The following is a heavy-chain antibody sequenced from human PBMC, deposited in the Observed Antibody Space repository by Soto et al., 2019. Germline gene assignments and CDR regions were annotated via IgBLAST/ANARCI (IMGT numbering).Heavy chain of an antibody. J-gene: IGHJ6*02. Sequence: QVTLKESGPALVKPTETLTLTCTVSGFSLTTGKMGVSWIRQPPGKALEWLAHMFSDNERSYSTSLQGRLTISKDPSGSQVVLSMTNVDPVDTATYYCARMNVDSYQFYYAMDVWGQGTTVTVSS. V-gene: IGHV2-26*01. CDR3: ARMNVDSYQFYYAMDV. D-gene: IGHD4-17*01. CDR2: MFSDNER. CDR1: GFSLTTGKMG.